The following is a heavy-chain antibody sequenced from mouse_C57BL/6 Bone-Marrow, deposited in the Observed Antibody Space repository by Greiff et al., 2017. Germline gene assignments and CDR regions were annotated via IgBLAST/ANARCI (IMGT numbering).Heavy chain of an antibody. CDR2: IYPGNSDT. J-gene: IGHJ4*01. D-gene: IGHD3-1*01. CDR1: GYTFTSYW. V-gene: IGHV1-5*01. Sequence: VQLQQSGTVLARPGASVKMSCKTSGYTFTSYWMHWVKQRPGQGLEWIGAIYPGNSDTSYNQKFKGKAKLTAVTSASTAYMELSSLTSEDSAVYYCARSGVNAGREGYYYAMDYWGQGTSVTVSS. CDR3: ARSGVNAGREGYYYAMDY.